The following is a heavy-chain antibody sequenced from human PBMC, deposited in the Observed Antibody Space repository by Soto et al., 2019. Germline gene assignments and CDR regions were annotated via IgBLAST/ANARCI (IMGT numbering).Heavy chain of an antibody. CDR1: GCTFSDHY. CDR3: AREAGYHGTIGQQLPDC. J-gene: IGHJ4*02. CDR2: IKNKANSYTT. Sequence: GGSLRLSCAASGCTFSDHYMDWVRQAPGKGLEWVGRIKNKANSYTTEYAAPVKGRFIISRDDSKNSVYLQMNSLRVEDTAVYHCAREAGYHGTIGQQLPDCWGQGIMVTVSS. V-gene: IGHV3-72*01. D-gene: IGHD2-2*01.